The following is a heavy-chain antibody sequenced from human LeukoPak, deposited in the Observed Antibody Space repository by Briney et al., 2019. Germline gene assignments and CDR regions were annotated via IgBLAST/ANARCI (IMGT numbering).Heavy chain of an antibody. CDR1: RFTFSRYD. CDR2: VQYDGSNK. J-gene: IGHJ6*03. CDR3: AKAVLRKYYYYMDV. V-gene: IGHV3-30*02. Sequence: SGGSLRLSCAASRFTFSRYDMHWVRQAPGKGLEWVTFVQYDGSNKYYGDSVKGRFTISRDNSKNTLYLQMNSLRAEDTAVYYCAKAVLRKYYYYMDVWGKGTTVTISS. D-gene: IGHD1-14*01.